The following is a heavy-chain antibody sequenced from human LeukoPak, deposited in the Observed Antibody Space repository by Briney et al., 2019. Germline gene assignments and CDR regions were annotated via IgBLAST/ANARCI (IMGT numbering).Heavy chain of an antibody. CDR2: ICGSGSPA. CDR3: ARGHDWAFDY. CDR1: GFTFSSYS. J-gene: IGHJ4*02. V-gene: IGHV3-48*04. D-gene: IGHD3-9*01. Sequence: GGSLRLSCEASGFTFSSYSMNWVRQAPGKGLEWVSYICGSGSPADYADSVKGRFTISRDNTKNSLFLQMHSLRAEDTAVYYCARGHDWAFDYWGQGTLVTVSA.